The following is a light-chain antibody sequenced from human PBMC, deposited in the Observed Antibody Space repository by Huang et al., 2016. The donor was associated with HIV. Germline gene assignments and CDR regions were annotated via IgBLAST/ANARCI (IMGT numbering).Light chain of an antibody. CDR3: QQYNSWPPYT. CDR1: QSVSTN. V-gene: IGKV3-15*01. Sequence: EIVMTQSPATLSVSPGERATLSYRASQSVSTNLAWYQQRPGQAPRLLIYHVSTRATGSPARFSGSGSGSGTEFTLTISSLQSEDFAVYYCQQYNSWPPYTFGQGTKLEIK. J-gene: IGKJ2*01. CDR2: HVS.